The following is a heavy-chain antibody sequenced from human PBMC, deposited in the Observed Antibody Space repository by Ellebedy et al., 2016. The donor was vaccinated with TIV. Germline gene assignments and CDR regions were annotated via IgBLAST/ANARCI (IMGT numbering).Heavy chain of an antibody. CDR2: TFYRSKWYT. CDR3: VRVAWEVPIT. J-gene: IGHJ5*02. Sequence: SETLSLTCVISGDSVSTDIGWNWIRPSPSRGLEWLGRTFYRSKWYTDYAVSVKSRITINPDTSKNQFSLQLNSVTADDTAVYFCVRVAWEVPITWGQGTLVTVSS. D-gene: IGHD1-26*01. CDR1: GDSVSTDIG. V-gene: IGHV6-1*01.